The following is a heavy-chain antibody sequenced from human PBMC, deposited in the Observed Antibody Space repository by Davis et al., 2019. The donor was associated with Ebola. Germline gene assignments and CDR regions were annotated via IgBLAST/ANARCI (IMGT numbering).Heavy chain of an antibody. D-gene: IGHD2-15*01. CDR1: GYTFTSYG. CDR2: ISAYNGNT. Sequence: ASVKVSCKASGYTFTSYGISWVRQAPGQGLEWMGWISAYNGNTNYAQKLQGRVTMTTDTSTSTAYMGLRSLRSDDTAVYYCANFYCRGGSCYSWFDPWGQGTLVTVSS. V-gene: IGHV1-18*04. J-gene: IGHJ5*02. CDR3: ANFYCRGGSCYSWFDP.